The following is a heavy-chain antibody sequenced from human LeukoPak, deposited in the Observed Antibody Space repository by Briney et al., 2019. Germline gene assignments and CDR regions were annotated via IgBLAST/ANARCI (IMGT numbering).Heavy chain of an antibody. CDR1: GFTFDDYT. J-gene: IGHJ6*03. CDR3: AKDARETYYYYMDV. Sequence: GGSLRLSCAASGFTFDDYTMHWVRQAPGKGLEWVSLISWDGGSTYYADSVKGRFTISRDNSKNSLYLQMNSLRVEDTALYYCAKDARETYYYYMDVWGKGTTVTVSS. V-gene: IGHV3-43*01. CDR2: ISWDGGST.